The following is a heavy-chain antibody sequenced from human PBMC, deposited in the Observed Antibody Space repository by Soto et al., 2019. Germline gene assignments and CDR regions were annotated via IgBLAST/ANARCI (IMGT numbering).Heavy chain of an antibody. CDR2: ISSSSSYI. J-gene: IGHJ4*02. D-gene: IGHD3-16*01. CDR3: ARYAWGKGQVHYYDY. Sequence: EVQLVESGGGLVKPGGSLRLSCAASGFTFSSYSMNWVRQAPGKGLEWVSSISSSSSYIYYADSVKGRFTISRDNAKNSLYLQTNNLRAEDTAEYHCARYAWGKGQVHYYDYWGQGTLVTVSS. V-gene: IGHV3-21*01. CDR1: GFTFSSYS.